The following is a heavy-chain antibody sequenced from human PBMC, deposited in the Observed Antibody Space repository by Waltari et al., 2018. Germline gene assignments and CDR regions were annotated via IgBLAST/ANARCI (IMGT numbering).Heavy chain of an antibody. D-gene: IGHD2-15*01. V-gene: IGHV4-4*02. J-gene: IGHJ5*01. CDR2: IHRSGRT. CDR1: GDSLISNYW. Sequence: VQLQESGPKLVKPSGTLSLTCAVSGDSLISNYWWSGVRQPPGKGLEWVVQIHRSGRTHYNPSLERRVTVSMDTSKNQFTLKVTSATAADTAVYYCARDRGRGLYLDSWGQGTLVTVSP. CDR3: ARDRGRGLYLDS.